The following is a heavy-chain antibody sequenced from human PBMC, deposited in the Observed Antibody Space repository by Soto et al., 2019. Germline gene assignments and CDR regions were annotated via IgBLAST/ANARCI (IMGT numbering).Heavy chain of an antibody. D-gene: IGHD1-7*01. V-gene: IGHV4-4*02. Sequence: QVQLQESGPGLVKPSGTLSLTCAVSGVSISNSNWWSWVRQPPGKGLEWIGEIYHSGSTNYNPSLKSRVTISGDKSKNQFSLKLSSVTAADTAVYYCARDSPGTTGYFDYWGQGTLVTVSS. CDR1: GVSISNSNW. CDR2: IYHSGST. CDR3: ARDSPGTTGYFDY. J-gene: IGHJ4*02.